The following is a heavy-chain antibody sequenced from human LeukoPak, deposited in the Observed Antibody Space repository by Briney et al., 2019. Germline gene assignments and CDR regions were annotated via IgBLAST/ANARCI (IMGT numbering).Heavy chain of an antibody. CDR1: GGSISSYY. Sequence: SETLSLTCTVSGGSISSYYWSWIRQPPGKGLEWIGEINHSGSTNYNPSLKSRVTISVDTSKNQFSLKLSSVTAADTAVYYCARVPRMYSSSSPFDYWGQGTLVTVSS. CDR2: INHSGST. J-gene: IGHJ4*02. CDR3: ARVPRMYSSSSPFDY. D-gene: IGHD6-6*01. V-gene: IGHV4-34*01.